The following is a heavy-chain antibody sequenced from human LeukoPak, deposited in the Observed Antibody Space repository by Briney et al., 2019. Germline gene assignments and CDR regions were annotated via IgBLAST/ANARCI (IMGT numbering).Heavy chain of an antibody. J-gene: IGHJ4*02. V-gene: IGHV3-66*01. CDR2: IYSGGST. D-gene: IGHD6-13*01. Sequence: PGGSLRLSCAASGFTLSNNYMSWVRQAPGKGLEWVSVIYSGGSTYYADYVKGRFTISRDNSKNTLYLQMTSLRVEDMAVYYCARGSQYSNNSYPHFDNWGQGTLVTVSS. CDR3: ARGSQYSNNSYPHFDN. CDR1: GFTLSNNY.